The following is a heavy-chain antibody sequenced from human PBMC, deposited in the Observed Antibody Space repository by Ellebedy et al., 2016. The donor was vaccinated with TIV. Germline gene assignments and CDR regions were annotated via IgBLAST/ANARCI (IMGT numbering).Heavy chain of an antibody. CDR3: ARVPYDYYYAMDV. CDR1: GGSITSYF. V-gene: IGHV4-59*01. Sequence: SETLSLTXTVSGGSITSYFWSWVRQPPGKGLELIGYVYYNGRTNYNPSLKSRATISGDTSKNQFSLKLSSVTAADTAVYYCARVPYDYYYAMDVWGQGTTVTVSS. J-gene: IGHJ6*02. CDR2: VYYNGRT.